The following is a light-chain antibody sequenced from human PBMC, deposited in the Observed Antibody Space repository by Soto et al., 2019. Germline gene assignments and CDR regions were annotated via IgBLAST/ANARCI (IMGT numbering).Light chain of an antibody. V-gene: IGLV2-23*01. CDR2: EGS. CDR1: SSDVGSYNL. Sequence: QSVLTQPASVSGSPGQSITISCTGTSSDVGSYNLVSWYQQHPGKAPKLMINEGSKRPSGVSNRFSGSKSGNTASLTISGLQAEDEADYYCCSYAGSSTYVVFGGGTQLTVL. CDR3: CSYAGSSTYVV. J-gene: IGLJ2*01.